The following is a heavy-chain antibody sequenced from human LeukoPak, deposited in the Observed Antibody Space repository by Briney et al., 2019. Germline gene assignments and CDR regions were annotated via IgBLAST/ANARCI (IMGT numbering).Heavy chain of an antibody. V-gene: IGHV1-2*02. CDR1: GYTFTGYY. J-gene: IGHJ4*02. Sequence: ASVKVSCKASGYTFTGYYMHWVRQAPGQGLEWMGWINPNSGGTNYAQKFQGRVTMTRDTSISTAYMELGRLRSDDTAVYYCARDDSHSSGYYGGDYWGQGTLVTVSS. CDR3: ARDDSHSSGYYGGDY. CDR2: INPNSGGT. D-gene: IGHD3-22*01.